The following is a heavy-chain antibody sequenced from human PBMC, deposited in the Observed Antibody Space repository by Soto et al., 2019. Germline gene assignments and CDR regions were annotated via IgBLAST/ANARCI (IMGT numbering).Heavy chain of an antibody. Sequence: QITLKESGPTLVKPTQTLTLTCTFSGFSLSTSGVGVGWIRQSPGKALEWLALIYWDDDKRYSPSLKSRLTITKDISKTQVVLTMTNMHPVDTATYYCAHSRPPRVFYYWGQGTLVTVSS. CDR2: IYWDDDK. CDR1: GFSLSTSGVG. CDR3: AHSRPPRVFYY. V-gene: IGHV2-5*02. J-gene: IGHJ4*02.